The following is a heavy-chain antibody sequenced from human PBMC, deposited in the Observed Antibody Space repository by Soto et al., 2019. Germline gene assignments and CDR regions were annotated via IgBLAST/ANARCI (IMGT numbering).Heavy chain of an antibody. D-gene: IGHD3-22*01. CDR3: ARDRLQPDYYDSSGYPRWFDP. Sequence: SSETLSLTCTVSGGSISSYYWSWIRQPPGKGLEWIGYIYYSGSTNYNPSLKSRVTISVDTSKNQFSLKLSSVTAADTAVYYCARDRLQPDYYDSSGYPRWFDPWGQGTLVTVSS. V-gene: IGHV4-59*01. CDR2: IYYSGST. J-gene: IGHJ5*02. CDR1: GGSISSYY.